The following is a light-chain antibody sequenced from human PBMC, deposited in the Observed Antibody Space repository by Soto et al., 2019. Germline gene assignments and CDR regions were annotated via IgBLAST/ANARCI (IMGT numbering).Light chain of an antibody. Sequence: EIVMTQSPATLSVSPGERATLSCRASQSVSSKLAWYQQKPGQGPRLLIYGASSRGTGIPARFSDSGSGTEFTLTISILQSEDFAVYYCQHYSTWLWTFGQGTKVEMK. CDR1: QSVSSK. CDR3: QHYSTWLWT. J-gene: IGKJ1*01. CDR2: GAS. V-gene: IGKV3-15*01.